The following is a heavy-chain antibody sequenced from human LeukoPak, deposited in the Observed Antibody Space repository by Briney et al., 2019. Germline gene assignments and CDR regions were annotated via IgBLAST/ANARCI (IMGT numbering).Heavy chain of an antibody. CDR3: TRVRGYDFDF. D-gene: IGHD5-12*01. Sequence: GGSLRLSCVGSGFTFRSHAMSWVRQAPEKGLEFVSGIYENGGTTYYADSVKGRFTISRGNAKNTLYLQMNSLRAEDTAVYYCTRVRGYDFDFWGQGTLVTVSS. CDR1: GFTFRSHA. J-gene: IGHJ4*02. CDR2: IYENGGTT. V-gene: IGHV3-23*01.